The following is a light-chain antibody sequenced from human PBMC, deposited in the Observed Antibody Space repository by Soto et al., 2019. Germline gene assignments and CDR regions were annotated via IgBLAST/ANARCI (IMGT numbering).Light chain of an antibody. CDR3: QQSHGIPYT. CDR2: AAS. V-gene: IGKV1-39*01. Sequence: DIQMTQSPSSLSASVGDRVTITCRASQTITGYLNWYQQRPGKAPKLLIYAASSLQSGVPSRFSGSGSGTDFTLTINSVQPEDFATYYCQQSHGIPYTFGQGTKLEIK. CDR1: QTITGY. J-gene: IGKJ2*01.